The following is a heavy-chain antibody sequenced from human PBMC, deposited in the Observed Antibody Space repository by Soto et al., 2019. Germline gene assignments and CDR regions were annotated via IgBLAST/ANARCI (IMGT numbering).Heavy chain of an antibody. J-gene: IGHJ5*02. CDR2: IYYSGST. CDR1: GGSISSGGYY. Sequence: SETLSLTCTVSGGSISSGGYYWSWIRQHPGKGLEWIGYIYYSGSTYYNPSLKSRVTISVDTAKNQFSLKLSSVPAADTAVYYCARDLKREQYNWFDPWGQGTLVTAPQ. CDR3: ARDLKREQYNWFDP. D-gene: IGHD1-1*01. V-gene: IGHV4-31*03.